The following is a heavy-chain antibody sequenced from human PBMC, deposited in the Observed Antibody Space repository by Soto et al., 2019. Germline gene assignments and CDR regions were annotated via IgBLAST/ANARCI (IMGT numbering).Heavy chain of an antibody. J-gene: IGHJ4*02. CDR3: AKDQYYDSSAYPQAFDY. D-gene: IGHD3-22*01. V-gene: IGHV3-23*01. CDR1: GFTFSSYS. CDR2: IRGSGDST. Sequence: PGWSLRLSCAASGFTFSSYSMSWVRQAPGKGLEWVSAIRGSGDSTYYADSVKGRFIISRDTSKNTLYLQVNSLRAEDTAVYYCAKDQYYDSSAYPQAFDYWGQGTLVTVSS.